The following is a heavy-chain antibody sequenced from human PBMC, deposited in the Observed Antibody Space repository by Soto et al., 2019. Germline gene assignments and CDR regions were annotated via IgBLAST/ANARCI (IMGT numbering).Heavy chain of an antibody. J-gene: IGHJ4*02. CDR2: IYYSGST. CDR1: GGSISSGGYY. CDR3: ARDLGGQSVYFDY. V-gene: IGHV4-31*03. Sequence: SETLSLTCTVSGGSISSGGYYWSWIRQHPGKGLEWIGYIYYSGSTYYNPSLKSRVTISVDTSKNQFSLKLSSVTAADTAVFYCARDLGGQSVYFDYWGQGTLVTVSS. D-gene: IGHD3-16*01.